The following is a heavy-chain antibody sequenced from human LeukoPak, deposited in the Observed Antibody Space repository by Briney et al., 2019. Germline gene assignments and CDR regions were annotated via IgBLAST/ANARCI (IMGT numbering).Heavy chain of an antibody. J-gene: IGHJ4*02. CDR3: ARGLGSRYYFNS. CDR2: LYYSGST. D-gene: IGHD3-10*01. Sequence: PSETLSLTCTVSGGSISNYYWSWIRQPPGKGLEWIGYLYYSGSTNYIPSLKSRVTISGDTSKNQFSLKLTSVTAADTAVYYCARGLGSRYYFNSWGQGTLVTVSS. CDR1: GGSISNYY. V-gene: IGHV4-59*01.